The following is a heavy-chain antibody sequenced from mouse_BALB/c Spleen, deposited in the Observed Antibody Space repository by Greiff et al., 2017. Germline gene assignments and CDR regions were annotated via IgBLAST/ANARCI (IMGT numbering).Heavy chain of an antibody. Sequence: EVKLMESGGGLVKPGGSLKLSCAASGFTFSSYTMSWVRQTPEKRLEWVATISSGGSYTYYPDSVKGRFTISRVNAKNTLYLQMSSLKSEDTAMYYCTREDGNYFDYWGQGTTLTVSS. J-gene: IGHJ2*01. D-gene: IGHD2-1*01. CDR3: TREDGNYFDY. CDR2: ISSGGSYT. CDR1: GFTFSSYT. V-gene: IGHV5-6-4*01.